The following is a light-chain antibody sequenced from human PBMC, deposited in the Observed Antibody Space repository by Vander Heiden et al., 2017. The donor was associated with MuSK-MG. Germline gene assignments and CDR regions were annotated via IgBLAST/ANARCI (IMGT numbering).Light chain of an antibody. CDR3: QQRSTLNP. CDR1: QSVSSY. J-gene: IGKJ3*01. V-gene: IGKV3-11*01. Sequence: EIVLTQSPATLSLSPGERATLSCRASQSVSSYLAWYQQKPGQAPRLLIYDASNRANGIPDRFSGSGSGTDFTLTSSSREHEDFAVYYGQQRSTLNPFGHGTKVDIK. CDR2: DAS.